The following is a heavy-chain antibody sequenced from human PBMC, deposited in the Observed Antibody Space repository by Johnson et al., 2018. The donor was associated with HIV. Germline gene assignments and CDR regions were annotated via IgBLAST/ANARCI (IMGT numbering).Heavy chain of an antibody. V-gene: IGHV3-43D*03. J-gene: IGHJ3*01. CDR1: GITFDNYA. Sequence: EVQLVESGGGVVQPGGSLRLSCVVSGITFDNYAMHWVRHAPGKGLEWVSLISWDGGSSYYADSVQGRFTISRDNSKKSLYLQMNSLRAEDTALYYCAKDSATYYYGSGDAFDVWGQGTMVTVSS. CDR3: AKDSATYYYGSGDAFDV. D-gene: IGHD3-10*01. CDR2: ISWDGGSS.